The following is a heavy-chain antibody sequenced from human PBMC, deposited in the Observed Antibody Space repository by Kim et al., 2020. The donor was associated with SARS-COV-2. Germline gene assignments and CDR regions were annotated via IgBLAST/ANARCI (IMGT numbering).Heavy chain of an antibody. D-gene: IGHD3-9*01. V-gene: IGHV4-34*01. CDR3: ARESGFHMGWYYYYYGMDV. J-gene: IGHJ6*01. Sequence: SETLSLTCAVYGGSFSGYYWSWIRQPPGKGLEWVGEINHSGSTNYNPSLKSRVTISVDTSKNQFSLKLSSVTAADTAVYYCARESGFHMGWYYYYYGMDV. CDR2: INHSGST. CDR1: GGSFSGYY.